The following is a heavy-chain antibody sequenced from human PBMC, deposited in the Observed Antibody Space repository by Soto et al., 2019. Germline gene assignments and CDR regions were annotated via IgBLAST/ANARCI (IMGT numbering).Heavy chain of an antibody. Sequence: FLTRGVSGGSISSGGYSWGWIRQPPGKGLEWIGYIYHSGSTYYNPSLKSRVTISVDRSKNQFSLKLSSVTAADTAVYYCARQLRVGATKYGYFDYWGQGTLVTVSS. J-gene: IGHJ4*02. V-gene: IGHV4-30-2*01. CDR3: ARQLRVGATKYGYFDY. CDR2: IYHSGST. D-gene: IGHD1-26*01. CDR1: GGSISSGGYS.